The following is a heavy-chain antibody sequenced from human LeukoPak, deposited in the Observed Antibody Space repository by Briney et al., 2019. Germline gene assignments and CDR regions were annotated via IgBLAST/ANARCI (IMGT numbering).Heavy chain of an antibody. V-gene: IGHV1-18*01. CDR2: ISAYKGNT. CDR1: AYTFTIYG. CDR3: ARGHSGCFH. J-gene: IGHJ4*02. D-gene: IGHD1-26*01. Sequence: GSSVTVSFTSSAYTFTIYGIGRVRQAPGQGIGWMGWISAYKGNTNYAQKLQGRVTMTTDTSTSTAYVEVRSLRSDETAVYCCARGHSGCFHWGQGTLVTVSS.